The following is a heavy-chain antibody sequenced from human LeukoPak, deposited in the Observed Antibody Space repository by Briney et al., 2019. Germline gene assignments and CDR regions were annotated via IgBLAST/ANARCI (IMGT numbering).Heavy chain of an antibody. CDR1: GFTFTGHN. Sequence: GGSLKLSCAASGFTFTGHNMNWVRQAPGKGLEWVAYISISSGTIYYADSVKGRFSISRDNAKSSLDLQMNSLRAEDTAVYYCARGGSIAARPEDYWGQGTLVTVSS. J-gene: IGHJ4*02. CDR3: ARGGSIAARPEDY. V-gene: IGHV3-48*04. CDR2: ISISSGTI. D-gene: IGHD6-6*01.